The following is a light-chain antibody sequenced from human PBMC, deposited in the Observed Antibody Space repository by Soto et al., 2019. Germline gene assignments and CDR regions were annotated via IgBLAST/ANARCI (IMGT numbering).Light chain of an antibody. V-gene: IGLV2-23*02. CDR3: CSYAPTRNSYG. CDR2: EVT. Sequence: QSVLTQPASVSGSPGQSITISCTGTSSDVGSYNLVSWYQHHPGTAPKLIIYEVTKRPSGVSNRFSASKSGNTASLTISGFQAEDDADYYCCSYAPTRNSYGFGSGTKVTVL. CDR1: SSDVGSYNL. J-gene: IGLJ1*01.